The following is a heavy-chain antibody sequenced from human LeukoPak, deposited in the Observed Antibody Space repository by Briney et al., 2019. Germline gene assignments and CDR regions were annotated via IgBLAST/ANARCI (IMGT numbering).Heavy chain of an antibody. CDR1: GFTFSSYA. CDR2: ISGSGGST. Sequence: GGSLRLSCAASGFTFSSYAMSWVRQAPGKGLEWVSAISGSGGSTYYADSVKGRFTISRDNSKNTLYLQMNSLRAEDTAVYYCAKGGPSGYSSGWYVSNWFDPWGQGTLVTVSS. V-gene: IGHV3-23*01. J-gene: IGHJ5*02. CDR3: AKGGPSGYSSGWYVSNWFDP. D-gene: IGHD6-19*01.